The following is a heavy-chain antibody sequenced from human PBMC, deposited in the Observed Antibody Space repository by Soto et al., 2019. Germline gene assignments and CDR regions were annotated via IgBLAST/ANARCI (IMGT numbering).Heavy chain of an antibody. CDR2: ISGSGGST. CDR1: GFTVSSNY. V-gene: IGHV3-23*01. J-gene: IGHJ5*02. Sequence: GGSLRLSCAASGFTVSSNYMSWVRQAPGKGLEWVSAISGSGGSTYYADSVKGRFTISRDNSKNTLYLQMNSLRAEDTAVYYCAKFSTAPSNASPWGQGTLVTVSS. CDR3: AKFSTAPSNASP. D-gene: IGHD2-21*02.